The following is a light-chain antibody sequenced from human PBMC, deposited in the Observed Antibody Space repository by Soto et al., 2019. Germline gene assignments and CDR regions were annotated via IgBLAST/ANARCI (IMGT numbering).Light chain of an antibody. V-gene: IGKV1-5*03. CDR2: KAS. J-gene: IGKJ1*01. Sequence: IQMTQSPSTLSGSVGDRVTIICRASKTIGSWLAWYQQKPGKAPKLLIYKASTLKSGVPSRFSGSGYGTEFTLTISSLQPDDFATYYCEQYNSYSFGQGTKVDIK. CDR1: KTIGSW. CDR3: EQYNSYS.